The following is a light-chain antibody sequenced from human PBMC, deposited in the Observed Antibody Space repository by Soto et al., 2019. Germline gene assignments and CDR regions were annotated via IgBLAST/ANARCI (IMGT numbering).Light chain of an antibody. CDR1: QGVSRK. Sequence: DIVMTQSPATLSVAPGERVTFSCRASQGVSRKLAWYQHKPGPAPRLLISGASTGATGIPARFSGSGSGTEFTITIRGLESADCAIYYCQQYHTWPITFGGGTKVEIK. V-gene: IGKV3-15*01. CDR3: QQYHTWPIT. CDR2: GAS. J-gene: IGKJ4*01.